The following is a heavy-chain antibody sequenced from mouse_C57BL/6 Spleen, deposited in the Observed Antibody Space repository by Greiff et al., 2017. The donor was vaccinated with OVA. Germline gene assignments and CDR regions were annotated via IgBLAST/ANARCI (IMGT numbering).Heavy chain of an antibody. J-gene: IGHJ2*01. V-gene: IGHV5-17*01. D-gene: IGHD2-4*01. CDR2: ISSGSSTI. CDR3: AGTHYDLIDY. Sequence: EVKLEESGGGLVKPGGSLKLSCAASGFTFSDYGMHWVRQAPEKGLEWVAYISSGSSTIDYADTVKGRFTISRDNATNTLFLQMTSLRSEDAAMDYCAGTHYDLIDYWGQGTTLTVSS. CDR1: GFTFSDYG.